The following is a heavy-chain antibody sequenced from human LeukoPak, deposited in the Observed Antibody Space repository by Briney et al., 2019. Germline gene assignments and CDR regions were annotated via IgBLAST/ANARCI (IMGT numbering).Heavy chain of an antibody. Sequence: GGSLRLSCAASGFTFDDYGMSWVRQAPGKGLEWVSGINWNGGSKGYADSVKGRFTISRDNAKNSLYLQMNSLRAEDTALYYCARKWFGELLDYWGQGTLVTVSS. J-gene: IGHJ4*02. CDR3: ARKWFGELLDY. CDR1: GFTFDDYG. V-gene: IGHV3-20*04. CDR2: INWNGGSK. D-gene: IGHD3-10*01.